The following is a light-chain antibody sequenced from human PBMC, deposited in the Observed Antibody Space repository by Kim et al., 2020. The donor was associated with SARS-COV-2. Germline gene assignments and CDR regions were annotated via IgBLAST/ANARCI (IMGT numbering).Light chain of an antibody. Sequence: ATLSLSPGETATLSCRASQSVSRSLAWYQQKPGQAPRLLIYDAFYRATGIPARFSGSASETDFTLTINSLEPEDVAVYFCQRRTIFGGGTKVDIK. CDR1: QSVSRS. CDR3: QRRTI. V-gene: IGKV3-11*01. J-gene: IGKJ4*01. CDR2: DAF.